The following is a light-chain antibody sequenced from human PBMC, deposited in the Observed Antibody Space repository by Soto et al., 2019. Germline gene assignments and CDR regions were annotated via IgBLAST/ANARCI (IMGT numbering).Light chain of an antibody. CDR1: SSDVGGYNY. J-gene: IGLJ1*01. V-gene: IGLV2-14*01. CDR2: EVS. Sequence: QSALTQPASVSGSPGQSITISCTGTSSDVGGYNYVSWYQQHPGKAPKLMICEVSDRPSGVSDRFSDSKSGNTASLTISGLQAEDEADYYCSSYTSSSTYVFGTGTKLTVL. CDR3: SSYTSSSTYV.